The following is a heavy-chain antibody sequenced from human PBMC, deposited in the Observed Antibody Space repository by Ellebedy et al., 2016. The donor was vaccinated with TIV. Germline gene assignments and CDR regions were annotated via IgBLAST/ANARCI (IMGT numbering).Heavy chain of an antibody. CDR3: ARRSGNRLGDYYYGMDV. V-gene: IGHV4-4*02. J-gene: IGHJ6*02. CDR1: GDSISRSNW. Sequence: MPSETLSLTCAVSGDSISRSNWWSWVRQSPGKGPEWMGEISHSGSTNYNPFLKSRVTISVDKSKNHFSVNLSSVTAADTAVYYCARRSGNRLGDYYYGMDVWGQGTLVTVSS. CDR2: ISHSGST. D-gene: IGHD1-26*01.